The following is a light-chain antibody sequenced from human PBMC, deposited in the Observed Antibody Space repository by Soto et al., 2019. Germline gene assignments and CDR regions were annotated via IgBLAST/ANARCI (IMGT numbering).Light chain of an antibody. CDR2: KAS. CDR1: QSISSW. V-gene: IGKV1-5*03. CDR3: QKYNSYRT. J-gene: IGKJ1*01. Sequence: DIQMTQSPSTLSASVGDRVIITCRASQSISSWLAWYQQEPGKAPKLLIYKASSLESGVPSRFSGSGSGTEFTLTISSLQPHDLATYYCQKYNSYRTFGQGTKVDIK.